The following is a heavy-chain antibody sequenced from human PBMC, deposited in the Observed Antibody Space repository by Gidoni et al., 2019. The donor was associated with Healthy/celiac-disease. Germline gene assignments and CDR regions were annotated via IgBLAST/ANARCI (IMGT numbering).Heavy chain of an antibody. D-gene: IGHD6-13*01. CDR3: ARSLIAAAAGGMDV. CDR1: GFTFDDYA. CDR2: ISWNSGSI. Sequence: EVQLVESGGGLVQPGMSLRLSCAASGFTFDDYAMHCVRQGPGKGLEWVSGISWNSGSIGYADSVKGRFTISRDNAKNSLYLQMNSLRAEDTALYYCARSLIAAAAGGMDVWGQGTTVTVSS. V-gene: IGHV3-9*01. J-gene: IGHJ6*02.